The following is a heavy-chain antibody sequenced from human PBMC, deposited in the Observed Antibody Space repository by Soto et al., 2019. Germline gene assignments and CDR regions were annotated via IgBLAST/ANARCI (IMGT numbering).Heavy chain of an antibody. CDR1: GGSISSSSYY. J-gene: IGHJ4*02. CDR3: ARQGGVTRSFDY. CDR2: IYYSGST. Sequence: QLQLQESGPGLVKPSETLSLTCTVSGGSISSSSYYWGWIRQPPGKGLEWIGSIYYSGSTYYNPSLKSRVTISVDTSKNQFSLKLSSVTAADTAVYYCARQGGVTRSFDYWGQGTLVTVSS. V-gene: IGHV4-39*01. D-gene: IGHD3-10*01.